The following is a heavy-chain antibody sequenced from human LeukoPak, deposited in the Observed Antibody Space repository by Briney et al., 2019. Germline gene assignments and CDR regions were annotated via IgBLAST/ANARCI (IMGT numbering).Heavy chain of an antibody. V-gene: IGHV3-21*01. J-gene: IGHJ4*02. CDR1: GLTLSDHY. D-gene: IGHD3-10*01. CDR2: ISSSSSYI. Sequence: GGSLRLSCAASGLTLSDHYMDWVRQAPGKGLEWVSSISSSSSYIYYADSVKGRFTISRDNAKNSLYLQMNSLRAEDTAVYYCAREVSDGEWGQGTLVTVSS. CDR3: AREVSDGE.